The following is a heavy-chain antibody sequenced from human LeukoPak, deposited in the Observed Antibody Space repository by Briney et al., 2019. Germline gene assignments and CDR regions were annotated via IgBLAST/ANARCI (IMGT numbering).Heavy chain of an antibody. CDR1: GASISSYY. V-gene: IGHV4-4*07. CDR3: ARDGRYYYAFDI. CDR2: IYTSGNT. J-gene: IGHJ3*02. Sequence: SETLSLTCSVSGASISSYYWSWIRQPAGKGLEWIGRIYTSGNTNYNPSLKSRVTMSVDTSNNQFSLKLTSVTAADTAVYYCARDGRYYYAFDIWGQGTMVTVSS. D-gene: IGHD1-26*01.